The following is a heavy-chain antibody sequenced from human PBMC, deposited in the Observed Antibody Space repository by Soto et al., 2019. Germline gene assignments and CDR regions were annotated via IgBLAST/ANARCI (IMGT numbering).Heavy chain of an antibody. Sequence: SETLSLTCAVYGGSFSGYYWSWIRQPPGKGLEWIGEINHSGSTNYNPSLKSRVTISVDTSKNQFSLKLSSVTAADTAVYYCASFKFSYMDVWGKGTTVTASS. CDR3: ASFKFSYMDV. CDR1: GGSFSGYY. J-gene: IGHJ6*03. CDR2: INHSGST. V-gene: IGHV4-34*01.